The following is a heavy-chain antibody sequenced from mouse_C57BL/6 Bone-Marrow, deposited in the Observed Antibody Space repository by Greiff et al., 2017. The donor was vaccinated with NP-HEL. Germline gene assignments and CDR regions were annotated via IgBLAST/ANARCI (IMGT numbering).Heavy chain of an antibody. D-gene: IGHD1-1*01. CDR2: INPNNGGT. V-gene: IGHV1-18*01. Sequence: VQLKESGPELVKPGASVKIPCKASGYTFTDYNMDWVKQSHGKSLEWIGAINPNNGGTIYNQKFKGKATLTVDKSSSTAYMELRSLTSEDTAVYYCARSSYGNAKGCWGKGASVSV. CDR3: ARSSYGNAKGC. J-gene: IGHJ4*01. CDR1: GYTFTDYN.